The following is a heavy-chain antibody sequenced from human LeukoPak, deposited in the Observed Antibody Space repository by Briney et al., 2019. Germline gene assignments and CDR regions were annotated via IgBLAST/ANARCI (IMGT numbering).Heavy chain of an antibody. J-gene: IGHJ4*02. CDR3: ARESGSYPASGCHFDY. CDR1: GFTFSSYG. CDR2: ISYDGNKR. Sequence: PGGSLRLSCAASGFTFSSYGLHWVRQAPGKGLQWVAVISYDGNKRYYADSVKGRFTISRDNSKNTLYVQMNSLRAEDTAVYYCARESGSYPASGCHFDYWGQGTLVTVSS. D-gene: IGHD1-26*01. V-gene: IGHV3-30*03.